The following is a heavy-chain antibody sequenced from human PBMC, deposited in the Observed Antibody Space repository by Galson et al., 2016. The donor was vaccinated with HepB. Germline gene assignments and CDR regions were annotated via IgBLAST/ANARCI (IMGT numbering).Heavy chain of an antibody. CDR3: AKGRWDFDS. CDR1: GFTFSTSG. Sequence: SLRLSCAASGFTFSTSGIHWVRQAPGKGLEWVAVISYDGSNKFYADSVKGRFTISRDNSKNTLYLQMNSLRAEDTALYYCAKGRWDFDSWGQGTLVTVSS. D-gene: IGHD5-24*01. J-gene: IGHJ4*02. CDR2: ISYDGSNK. V-gene: IGHV3-30*18.